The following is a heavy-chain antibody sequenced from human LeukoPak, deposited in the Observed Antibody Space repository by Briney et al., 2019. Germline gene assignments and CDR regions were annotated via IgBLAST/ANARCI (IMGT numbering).Heavy chain of an antibody. Sequence: GASVKVSCKASGGTFSSYAISWVRQAPGQGLEWMGGIIPIFGTANYAQKFQGRVTITADESTSTAYMELSSLRSEDTAVYYCARGVFDDILTGYYPPFDIWGQGTMVTVSS. J-gene: IGHJ3*02. D-gene: IGHD3-9*01. V-gene: IGHV1-69*13. CDR2: IIPIFGTA. CDR1: GGTFSSYA. CDR3: ARGVFDDILTGYYPPFDI.